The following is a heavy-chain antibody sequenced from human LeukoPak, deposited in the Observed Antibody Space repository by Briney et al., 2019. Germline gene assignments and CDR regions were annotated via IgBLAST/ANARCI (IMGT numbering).Heavy chain of an antibody. CDR1: GGSISSYY. V-gene: IGHV4-59*01. D-gene: IGHD3-10*01. J-gene: IGHJ5*02. Sequence: PSETLSLPCTVSGGSISSYYWSWIRQPPGKGLEWIGYIYYSGSTNYNPSLKSRVTISVDTSKNQFSLKLSSVTAADTAVYYCARAQYDGSGSYMNWFDPWGQGTLVTVSS. CDR2: IYYSGST. CDR3: ARAQYDGSGSYMNWFDP.